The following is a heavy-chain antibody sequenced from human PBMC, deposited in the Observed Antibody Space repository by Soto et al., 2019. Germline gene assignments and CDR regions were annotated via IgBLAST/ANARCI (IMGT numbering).Heavy chain of an antibody. V-gene: IGHV3-30*18. D-gene: IGHD3-3*01. CDR2: ISSDGSDK. Sequence: QVHLVGSGGGVVQPGRSLRISCAASGFIFSDYGMHWVRQAPGKGLEWMAIISSDGSDKYYADSVKGRFTISRDNSKNTLYLQMNSLRAEDTAVYYWAKNHLPQSYYDLPWFDPWGQGTLVTVSS. CDR3: AKNHLPQSYYDLPWFDP. J-gene: IGHJ5*02. CDR1: GFIFSDYG.